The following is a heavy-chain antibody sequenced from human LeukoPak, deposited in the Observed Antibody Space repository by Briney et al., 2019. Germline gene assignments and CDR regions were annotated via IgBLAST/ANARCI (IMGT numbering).Heavy chain of an antibody. CDR3: ASRSGSSSWYRY. CDR2: ISSSGSTI. Sequence: GGSLRLSCAASGFTFSDYYMSWIRQAPGKGLEWVSYISSSGSTIYYADSVKGRFTISRDNAKNSLYLQMNGLRAEDTAVYYCASRSGSSSWYRYWGQGTLVTVSS. CDR1: GFTFSDYY. V-gene: IGHV3-11*01. J-gene: IGHJ4*02. D-gene: IGHD6-13*01.